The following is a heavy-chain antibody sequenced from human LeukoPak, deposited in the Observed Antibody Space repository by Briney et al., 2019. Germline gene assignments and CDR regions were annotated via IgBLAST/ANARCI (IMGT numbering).Heavy chain of an antibody. Sequence: GGSLRLSCAASGFTFSSYGMHWVRQAPGKGLEWVAVISYDGSNKYYADSVKGRFTISRDNSMNTLYLQMKSLRAEDTAVYYCAKDQLRYNWNDGLIDYWGQGTLVTVSS. CDR1: GFTFSSYG. CDR3: AKDQLRYNWNDGLIDY. CDR2: ISYDGSNK. J-gene: IGHJ4*02. D-gene: IGHD1-1*01. V-gene: IGHV3-30*18.